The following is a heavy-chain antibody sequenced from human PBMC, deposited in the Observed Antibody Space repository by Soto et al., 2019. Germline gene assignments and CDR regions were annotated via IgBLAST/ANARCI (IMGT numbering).Heavy chain of an antibody. CDR1: GGSVINSIYY. V-gene: IGHV4-39*01. J-gene: IGHJ4*02. CDR3: VSQRTTVLTQAYFDY. Sequence: SETLSISCTVFGGSVINSIYYWGWIRQSPGKGLEWIGSVYYRGRSYSKSSVKSRVTISVDTSKNQFYLNFNYVTASDTALYYCVSQRTTVLTQAYFDYWGPGALVTV. CDR2: VYYRGRS. D-gene: IGHD4-17*01.